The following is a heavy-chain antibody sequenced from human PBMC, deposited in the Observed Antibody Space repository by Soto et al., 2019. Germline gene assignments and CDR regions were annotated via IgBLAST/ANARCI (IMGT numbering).Heavy chain of an antibody. CDR3: ARNLRWEPQFDN. Sequence: QVQLVESGGGVVQPGTSLRLSCVASGFNFNTYGMHWVRQAPGKGLEWVAVIWFDESDNYYADSVKGRFTISRDSSKNTLYLHMNSQRHEDTAVYYCARNLRWEPQFDNWGHGTLFTVSS. CDR1: GFNFNTYG. J-gene: IGHJ4*01. V-gene: IGHV3-33*01. CDR2: IWFDESDN. D-gene: IGHD4-17*01.